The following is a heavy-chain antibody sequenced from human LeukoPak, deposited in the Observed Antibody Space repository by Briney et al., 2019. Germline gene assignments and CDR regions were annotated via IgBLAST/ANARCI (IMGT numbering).Heavy chain of an antibody. D-gene: IGHD3-10*01. Sequence: SQTLSLTCAISGDSVSSNSAAWNWIRQSPSRGLEWLGRTYYRSKWYNDYAVSVKSRITINPDTSKNQFSLQLNSVTPEDTAVYYCAREYGSGSYYNVWGFDYWGQGTLVTVSS. CDR2: TYYRSKWYN. CDR3: AREYGSGSYYNVWGFDY. CDR1: GDSVSSNSAA. V-gene: IGHV6-1*01. J-gene: IGHJ4*02.